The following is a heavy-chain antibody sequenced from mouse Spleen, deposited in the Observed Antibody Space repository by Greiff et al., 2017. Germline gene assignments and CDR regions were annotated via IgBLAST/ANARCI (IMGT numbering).Heavy chain of an antibody. CDR2: IDPANGNT. Sequence: EVKLKESVAELVRPGASVKLSCTASGFNIKNTYMHWVKQRPEQGLEWIGRIDPANGNTKYAPKFQGKATITADTSSNTAYLQLSSLTSEDTAIYYCARCYGSSYLYYFDYWGQGTTLTVSS. D-gene: IGHD1-1*01. CDR1: GFNIKNTY. V-gene: IGHV14-3*01. J-gene: IGHJ2*01. CDR3: ARCYGSSYLYYFDY.